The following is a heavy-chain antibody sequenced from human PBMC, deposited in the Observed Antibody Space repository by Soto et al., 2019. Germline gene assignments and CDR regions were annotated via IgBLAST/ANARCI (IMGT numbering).Heavy chain of an antibody. CDR3: ARDEEDIVVVVAATRFGMDV. Sequence: GGSLRLSCAASGFTFSSYAMHWVRQAPGKGLEWVAVISYDGSNKYYADSVKGRFTISRDNSKNTLYLQMNSLRAEDTVVYYCARDEEDIVVVVAATRFGMDVWGQGTTVTVSS. CDR2: ISYDGSNK. D-gene: IGHD2-15*01. CDR1: GFTFSSYA. V-gene: IGHV3-30-3*01. J-gene: IGHJ6*02.